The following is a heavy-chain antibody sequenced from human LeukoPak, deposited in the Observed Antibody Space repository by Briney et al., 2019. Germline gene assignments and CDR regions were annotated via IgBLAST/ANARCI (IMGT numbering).Heavy chain of an antibody. J-gene: IGHJ4*02. Sequence: SETLSLTCTVSGGSISSYYWSWIWQPAGTGLEGIGRIYTSGSTNYNPSLKSRVTMSVDTSKNQFSLKLSSVTAADTAVYYCARDRVSYFDYWGQGTLVTVSS. CDR1: GGSISSYY. CDR3: ARDRVSYFDY. V-gene: IGHV4-4*07. CDR2: IYTSGST. D-gene: IGHD3-10*01.